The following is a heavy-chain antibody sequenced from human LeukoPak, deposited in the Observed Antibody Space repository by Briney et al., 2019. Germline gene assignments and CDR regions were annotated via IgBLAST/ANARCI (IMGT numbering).Heavy chain of an antibody. V-gene: IGHV3-23*01. D-gene: IGHD2-21*02. Sequence: GGSLRLSCAASGFTFSSYAMSWVRQAPGKGLEWVSAISGSGGSTYYADSVKGRFTISRDNSKNTLYLQMNSLRAEDTAVYYCAKDRYCGGDCYPGGWFDPWGQGTLVTVSS. CDR1: GFTFSSYA. CDR2: ISGSGGST. CDR3: AKDRYCGGDCYPGGWFDP. J-gene: IGHJ5*02.